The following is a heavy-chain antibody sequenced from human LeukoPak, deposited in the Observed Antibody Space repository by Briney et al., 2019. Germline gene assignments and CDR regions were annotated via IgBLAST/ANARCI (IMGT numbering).Heavy chain of an antibody. D-gene: IGHD1-20*01. Sequence: SVKVSCKASGGTFSSYAISWVRQAPGQGLEWMGGIIPMFATANYAQKFQGRVAITADESTSIAYMELSSLRSEDTAVYYCARDLGLTGAGYYYYMDVWGKGTTVTVSS. CDR2: IIPMFATA. V-gene: IGHV1-69*01. J-gene: IGHJ6*03. CDR3: ARDLGLTGAGYYYYMDV. CDR1: GGTFSSYA.